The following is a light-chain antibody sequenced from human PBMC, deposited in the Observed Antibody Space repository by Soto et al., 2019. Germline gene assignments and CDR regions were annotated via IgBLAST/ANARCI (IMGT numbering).Light chain of an antibody. V-gene: IGKV1-39*01. CDR2: AAS. Sequence: DIQMTQSPSSLSASVGERVTITCRASQSISSYLNWYQQKPGEAPKLQIYAASSLQSGVPSRFSDSRSGTDFTLTIISLQPEDSATYCCQQRGDTPPWTVGQGTKVEI. J-gene: IGKJ1*01. CDR1: QSISSY. CDR3: QQRGDTPPWT.